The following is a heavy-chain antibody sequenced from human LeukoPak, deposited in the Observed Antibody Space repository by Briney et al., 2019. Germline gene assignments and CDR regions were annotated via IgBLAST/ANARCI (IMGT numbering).Heavy chain of an antibody. J-gene: IGHJ6*03. V-gene: IGHV3-23*01. CDR1: GITFSSYG. CDR2: ISSTGGTT. D-gene: IGHD2-15*01. Sequence: GRTLRLSCAASGITFSSYGISWVRQAPGPGLEWVSSISSTGGTTYYADSVKGLFTISRDNSKNTLYLQMNSLRAGDTVIYYCAKNGDRGAYCTGGTCYPYFYYYMDVWGKGTTVTI. CDR3: AKNGDRGAYCTGGTCYPYFYYYMDV.